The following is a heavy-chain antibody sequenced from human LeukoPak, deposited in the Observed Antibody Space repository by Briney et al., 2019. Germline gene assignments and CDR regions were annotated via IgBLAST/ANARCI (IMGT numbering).Heavy chain of an antibody. CDR1: GGSISSSSYY. V-gene: IGHV4-39*01. J-gene: IGHJ5*02. D-gene: IGHD3-10*01. CDR3: AKAKYGSGSYYNRNNWFDP. Sequence: PSETLSLTCTVSGGSISSSSYYWGWIRQPPGKGLEWIGSIYYSGSTYYNPSLKSRVTISVDTSKNQFSLKLSSVTAADTAVYYCAKAKYGSGSYYNRNNWFDPWGQGTLVTVSS. CDR2: IYYSGST.